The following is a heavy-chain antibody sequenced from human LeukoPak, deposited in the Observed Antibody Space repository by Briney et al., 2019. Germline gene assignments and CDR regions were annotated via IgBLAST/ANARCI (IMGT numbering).Heavy chain of an antibody. J-gene: IGHJ4*02. CDR1: GFTFSSYW. CDR2: IKQDGSEK. Sequence: GGSLRLSCAASGFTFSSYWMTWDRQAPGKGLEWVAKIKQDGSEKYYVDSVKGRFTISRDNAKNSLYLQMNSLGAEDTAVYYCARRGTSSSWAHFDYWGQGTLVTVSS. D-gene: IGHD6-13*01. CDR3: ARRGTSSSWAHFDY. V-gene: IGHV3-7*05.